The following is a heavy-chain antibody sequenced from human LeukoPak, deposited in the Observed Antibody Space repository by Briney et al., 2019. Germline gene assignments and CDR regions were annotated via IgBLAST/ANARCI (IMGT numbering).Heavy chain of an antibody. CDR2: TGSTGVST. CDR3: AKDPGVVPAHYFDY. J-gene: IGHJ4*02. V-gene: IGHV3-23*01. CDR1: GFTFSSYA. Sequence: PGGSLRLSCAASGFTFSSYAMNWVRQAPGKGLECVSGTGSTGVSTLYADSVTGRFTVSRDNSKNTLSLQMNSLGAEDTAVYYCAKDPGVVPAHYFDYWGQGTLVTVSS. D-gene: IGHD2-2*01.